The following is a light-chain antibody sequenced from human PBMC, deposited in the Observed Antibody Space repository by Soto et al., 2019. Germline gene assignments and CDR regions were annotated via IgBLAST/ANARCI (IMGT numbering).Light chain of an antibody. CDR3: QQSYSTPLT. V-gene: IGKV1-39*01. CDR2: AAS. CDR1: QSIISD. J-gene: IGKJ4*01. Sequence: DIQMTQSPSSLSASLGDRVTITCRASQSIISDLNWYQQKPGKAPKLLIYAASSLQSGVPSRFSGSGSGTDLTLTISSLQPEDFATYYCQQSYSTPLTFGGGTKVDIK.